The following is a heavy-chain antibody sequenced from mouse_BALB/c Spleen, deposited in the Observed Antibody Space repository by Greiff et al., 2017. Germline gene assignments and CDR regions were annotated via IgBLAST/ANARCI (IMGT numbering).Heavy chain of an antibody. Sequence: ESGPGLVKPSQSLSLTCSVTGYSITSGYSWTWIRQFPGNKLEWMGYISYDGSNNYNPSLKNRISITRDTSKNQFFLKLNSVTTEDTATYYCARRGANSYAMDYWGQGTSVTVSS. CDR2: ISYDGSN. D-gene: IGHD3-1*01. V-gene: IGHV3-6*02. CDR1: GYSITSGYS. CDR3: ARRGANSYAMDY. J-gene: IGHJ4*01.